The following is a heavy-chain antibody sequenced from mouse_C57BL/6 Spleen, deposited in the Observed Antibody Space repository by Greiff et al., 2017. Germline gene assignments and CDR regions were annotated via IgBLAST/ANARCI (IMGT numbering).Heavy chain of an antibody. CDR1: GYSITSGYY. Sequence: EVQLQESGPGLVKPSQSLSLSCSVSGYSITSGYYWCLIRQFPGNILEWRGYISYDGSNNYNPSLKNRISITRDTSKNTFFLKLNSVTSEDTATYFGAREHDSYYFDYWGQGTTLTVSS. J-gene: IGHJ2*01. D-gene: IGHD2-4*01. V-gene: IGHV3-6*01. CDR3: AREHDSYYFDY. CDR2: ISYDGSN.